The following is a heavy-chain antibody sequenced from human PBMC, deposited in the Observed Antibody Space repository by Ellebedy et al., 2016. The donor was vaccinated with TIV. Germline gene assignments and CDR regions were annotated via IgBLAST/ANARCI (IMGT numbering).Heavy chain of an antibody. V-gene: IGHV3-53*01. CDR2: IYSGGTT. CDR1: GFIFSSNY. D-gene: IGHD3-22*01. Sequence: GESLKISCAASGFIFSSNYMSSVRRAPGTGPESLSVIYSGGTTYYADSVLGRFTISRDNSEDTLDLQMNSMRAEDTAVYYCARGLLRAFDLWGRGTMVTVSS. J-gene: IGHJ3*01. CDR3: ARGLLRAFDL.